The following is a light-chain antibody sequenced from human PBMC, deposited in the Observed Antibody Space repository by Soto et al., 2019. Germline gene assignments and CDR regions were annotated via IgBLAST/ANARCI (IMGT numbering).Light chain of an antibody. CDR3: QQYFEWPPMT. V-gene: IGKV3-15*01. J-gene: IGKJ1*01. CDR1: ETVATN. CDR2: GAS. Sequence: ELVMRQSPATLSVSPGERATLSCRASETVATNLAWYQQKPGQAPRLLISGASTRAAGISDRFRGSGSGTEFTLTISSLRSEDSAIYYCQQYFEWPPMTFGQGTKVDIK.